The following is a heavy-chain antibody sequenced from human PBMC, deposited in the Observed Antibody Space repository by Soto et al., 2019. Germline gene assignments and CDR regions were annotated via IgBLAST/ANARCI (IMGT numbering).Heavy chain of an antibody. CDR2: IIPSLGTS. CDR3: ARHNPASTVFGIVISLRY. Sequence: SVKVFCKASGDTFSTYTITWMRQAPGQGLEWMGGIIPSLGTSNYAQKFQGRVTMTGDKSTSTAYMELSSLGSVAAADTAVYYFARHNPASTVFGIVISLRYWGHGTLVTVSS. D-gene: IGHD3-3*01. J-gene: IGHJ4*01. CDR1: GDTFSTYT. V-gene: IGHV1-69*08.